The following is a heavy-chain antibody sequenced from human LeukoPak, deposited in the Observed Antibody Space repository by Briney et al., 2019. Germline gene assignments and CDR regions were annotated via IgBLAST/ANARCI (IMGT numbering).Heavy chain of an antibody. V-gene: IGHV4-59*01. CDR1: GGSFSGYY. J-gene: IGHJ4*02. Sequence: PSETLSLTCAVYGGSFSGYYWSWIRQPPGKGLEWIGYIYYSGSTNYNPSLKSRVTISVDTSKNQFSLKLSSVTAADTAVYYCARGSIVGATMLDYWGQGTLVTVSS. CDR2: IYYSGST. D-gene: IGHD1-26*01. CDR3: ARGSIVGATMLDY.